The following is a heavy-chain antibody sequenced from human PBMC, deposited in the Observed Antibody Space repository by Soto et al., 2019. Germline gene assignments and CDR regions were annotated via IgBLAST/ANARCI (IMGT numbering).Heavy chain of an antibody. V-gene: IGHV3-30-3*01. CDR3: ADELGNRAYDGRDY. J-gene: IGHJ4*02. D-gene: IGHD5-12*01. CDR2: IIYDGSNK. Sequence: QVQLVESGGGVVQPGRSLRLSCAASGFTFSSYAMHWVRQAPGKGLEWVAVIIYDGSNKHYADSVQGRFTISRDNTKNTLYLQMNSLRAEVTAVYYCADELGNRAYDGRDYWGQGTLVTVST. CDR1: GFTFSSYA.